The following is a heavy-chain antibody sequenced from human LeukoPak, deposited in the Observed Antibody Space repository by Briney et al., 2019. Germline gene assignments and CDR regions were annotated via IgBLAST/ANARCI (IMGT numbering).Heavy chain of an antibody. CDR3: ARPGGGSGSYNY. J-gene: IGHJ4*02. V-gene: IGHV4-34*01. CDR1: GGSFNGYY. D-gene: IGHD3-10*01. CDR2: INHSGST. Sequence: SETLSLTCAVYGGSFNGYYWNWIRQSPGKGLEWIGEINHSGSTNYNPSLKSRVTISVETSKKQFSLKLSSVTAADTAVYYCARPGGGSGSYNYWGQGTLVTVSS.